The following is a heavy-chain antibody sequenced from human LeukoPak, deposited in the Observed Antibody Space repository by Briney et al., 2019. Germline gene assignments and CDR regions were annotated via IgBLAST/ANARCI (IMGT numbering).Heavy chain of an antibody. CDR1: GGSISSSSYY. CDR2: IYYSGST. D-gene: IGHD2-2*01. V-gene: IGHV4-39*07. CDR3: AREGKGYCSSTSCHPSVSYYYYYMDV. Sequence: SETLSLTCTVSGGSISSSSYYWGWIRQPPGKGLEWIGSIYYSGSTYYNPSLKSRVTISVDTSKNQFSLKLSSVTAADTAVYYCAREGKGYCSSTSCHPSVSYYYYYMDVWGKGTTVTVSS. J-gene: IGHJ6*03.